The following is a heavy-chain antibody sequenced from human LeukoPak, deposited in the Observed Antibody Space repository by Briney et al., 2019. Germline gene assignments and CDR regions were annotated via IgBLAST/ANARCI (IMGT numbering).Heavy chain of an antibody. D-gene: IGHD4-17*01. CDR2: IYHSGST. V-gene: IGHV4-30-2*01. Sequence: PSQTLSLTCAVSGGSISSGGYSWSWIRQPPGKGLEWIGYIYHSGSTYYNPSLKSRVTISVDRSKNQFSLKLSSETAADTAVYYCARHDYGDYVDAFDIWGQGTMVTVSS. CDR1: GGSISSGGYS. CDR3: ARHDYGDYVDAFDI. J-gene: IGHJ3*02.